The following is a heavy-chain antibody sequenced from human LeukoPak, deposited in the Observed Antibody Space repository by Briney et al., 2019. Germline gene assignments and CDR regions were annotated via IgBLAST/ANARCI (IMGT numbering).Heavy chain of an antibody. CDR1: GYTFTSYG. J-gene: IGHJ1*01. CDR2: ISAYNGNT. CDR3: AREAVDYGWGSYRYGAEYFQH. D-gene: IGHD3-16*02. V-gene: IGHV1-18*04. Sequence: ASVKVSCKASGYTFTSYGIGWVRQAPGQGLEWMGWISAYNGNTNYAQKLQGRVTMTTNTSTSTAYMELRSLRSDDTAVYYCAREAVDYGWGSYRYGAEYFQHWGQGTLVTVSS.